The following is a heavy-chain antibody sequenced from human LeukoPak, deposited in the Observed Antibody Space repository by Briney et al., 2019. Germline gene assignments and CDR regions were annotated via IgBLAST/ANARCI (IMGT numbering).Heavy chain of an antibody. D-gene: IGHD3-10*01. V-gene: IGHV3-23*01. CDR1: GFTFSSFA. J-gene: IGHJ4*02. CDR3: AKYLRSGTSFDD. Sequence: GGSLRLSCAASGFTFSSFAMTWVRQAPGKGLEWVSSISGSGGSTYYADSVQGRFTISRDNSKNTLYLQMNSLRAEDTAVYYCAKYLRSGTSFDDWGQGTLVTVSS. CDR2: ISGSGGST.